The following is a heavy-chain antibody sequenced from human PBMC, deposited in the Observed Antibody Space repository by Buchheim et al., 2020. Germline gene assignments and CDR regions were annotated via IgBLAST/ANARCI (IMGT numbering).Heavy chain of an antibody. Sequence: EVQLVESGGGLVQPGGSLRLSCVASGFTFSSYWMSWVRQAPGKGLQWVANIKQDGSDKNYVDSVKGRFTISRDNAKKSLYVQMNSLRDEDTAVYYCARGYYDSSGSQYYFDYWGQGT. D-gene: IGHD3-22*01. CDR2: IKQDGSDK. J-gene: IGHJ4*02. V-gene: IGHV3-7*01. CDR1: GFTFSSYW. CDR3: ARGYYDSSGSQYYFDY.